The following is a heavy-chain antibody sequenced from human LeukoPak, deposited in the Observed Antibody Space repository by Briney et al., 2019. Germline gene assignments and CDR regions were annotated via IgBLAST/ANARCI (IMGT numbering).Heavy chain of an antibody. D-gene: IGHD1-26*01. CDR1: GGSILSTKW. V-gene: IGHV4-4*02. Sequence: SGTLSLTCAVSGGSILSTKWWSWVRHPPGRGLEGIGEVHLSGASNYNPSLKSRVNMSIDKSRNQLSLELTSVTAAHTAMYYCARESGAFFPFCCWGKGTLVTVSS. CDR3: ARESGAFFPFCC. CDR2: VHLSGAS. J-gene: IGHJ1*01.